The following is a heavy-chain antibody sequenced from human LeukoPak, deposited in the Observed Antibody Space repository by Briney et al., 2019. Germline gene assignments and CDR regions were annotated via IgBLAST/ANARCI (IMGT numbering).Heavy chain of an antibody. CDR1: VCTFSNYA. Sequence: KVSCKASVCTFSNYAISWVRQAPGQGLEWMGRIIPIFGTANYAQKFHGRVTITTDESTSTAYMELSSLRSEDTAVYYCARDLGIAVVGEAFDIWGQGTMVTVSS. CDR2: IIPIFGTA. V-gene: IGHV1-69*05. J-gene: IGHJ3*02. D-gene: IGHD6-19*01. CDR3: ARDLGIAVVGEAFDI.